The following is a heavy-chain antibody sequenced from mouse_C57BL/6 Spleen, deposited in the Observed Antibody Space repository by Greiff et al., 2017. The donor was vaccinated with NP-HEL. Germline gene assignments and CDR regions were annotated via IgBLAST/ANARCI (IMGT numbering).Heavy chain of an antibody. D-gene: IGHD1-1*01. V-gene: IGHV1-37*01. CDR1: GYSFTGYF. CDR3: ARVSHGSWGFHYYAMCC. CDR2: INPYNGDT. J-gene: IGHJ4*01. Sequence: VQLQQSGPELVKPGASVKISCKASGYSFTGYFMNWVKQSHGKSLEWIGRINPYNGDTFYNQKFKGKATLTVDKSSSTAHLELLSLTSEDFAVYYCARVSHGSWGFHYYAMCCWGKGTSVTVAS.